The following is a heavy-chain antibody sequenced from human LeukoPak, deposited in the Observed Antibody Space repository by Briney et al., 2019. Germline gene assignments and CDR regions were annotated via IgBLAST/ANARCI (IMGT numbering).Heavy chain of an antibody. V-gene: IGHV3-23*01. CDR3: AREDSGADVY. CDR1: GFTFSSYA. CDR2: LSASGGNT. J-gene: IGHJ4*02. Sequence: GGSLRLSCAASGFTFSSYAMSWVRQAPGKGLEWVSTLSASGGNTYFADSVKGRFTISRDNSKNTVFLHMNSLRAEDTAIYYCAREDSGADVYWGQGALVTVSS.